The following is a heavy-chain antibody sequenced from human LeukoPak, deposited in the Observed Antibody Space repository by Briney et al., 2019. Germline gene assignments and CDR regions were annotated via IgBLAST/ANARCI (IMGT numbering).Heavy chain of an antibody. D-gene: IGHD2-15*01. J-gene: IGHJ4*02. CDR3: AKATYCSGAGASCYPTAVDY. Sequence: TGGSLRLSCAASGFTFSSYAMSWVRQAPGKGLEWVSAISGSGGSTYYADSVRGRFTISRDNSKNTLHLQMNSLRAEDTAVYYCAKATYCSGAGASCYPTAVDYWGQGTLVTVSS. CDR2: ISGSGGST. V-gene: IGHV3-23*01. CDR1: GFTFSSYA.